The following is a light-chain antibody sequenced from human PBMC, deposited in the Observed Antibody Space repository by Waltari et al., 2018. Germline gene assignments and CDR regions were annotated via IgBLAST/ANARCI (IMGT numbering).Light chain of an antibody. CDR2: GAS. V-gene: IGKV3-15*01. CDR1: QSVSSN. J-gene: IGKJ1*01. CDR3: QQYNNWLWT. Sequence: EIVMTQSPATLSVSPGARATLSCRASQSVSSNLAWYQQKPGQAPRLLIYGASTRATGIPARFSGSGSGTEFTLTISSLQSEDFAVYYCQQYNNWLWTFGQGTKVEIK.